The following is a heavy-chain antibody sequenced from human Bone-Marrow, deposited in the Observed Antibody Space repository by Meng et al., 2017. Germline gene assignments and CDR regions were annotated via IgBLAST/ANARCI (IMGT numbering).Heavy chain of an antibody. CDR2: IKQDGSEK. Sequence: LSLTCAASVFTFSSYWMSWVRPAPGKGLEWVANIKQDGSEKYYVDSVKGRFTISRDNAKNSLYLQMNSLRAEDTAVYYCARAPPGIRWELPTLSDWGQGTLVTVSS. J-gene: IGHJ4*02. D-gene: IGHD1-26*01. CDR1: VFTFSSYW. CDR3: ARAPPGIRWELPTLSD. V-gene: IGHV3-7*01.